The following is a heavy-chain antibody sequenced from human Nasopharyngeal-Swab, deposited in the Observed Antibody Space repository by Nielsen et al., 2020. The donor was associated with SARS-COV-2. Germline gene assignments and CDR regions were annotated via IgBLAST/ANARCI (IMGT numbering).Heavy chain of an antibody. D-gene: IGHD3-10*01. J-gene: IGHJ5*02. V-gene: IGHV4-4*07. CDR2: IHSNGNT. CDR3: ARTAATEFGWGYGSGSSRFWFDP. Sequence: SETLSLTCTVSGDSVSSNYWSWIRQPAGRGLEWIGHIHSNGNTNYNPSIKSRLTLSVDSNNQFSLKLTSVTAADTAVYYCARTAATEFGWGYGSGSSRFWFDPWGQGILVTVSS. CDR1: GDSVSSNY.